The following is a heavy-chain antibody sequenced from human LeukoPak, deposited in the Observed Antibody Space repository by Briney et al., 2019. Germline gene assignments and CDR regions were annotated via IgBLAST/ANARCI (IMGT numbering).Heavy chain of an antibody. J-gene: IGHJ5*02. D-gene: IGHD6-13*01. CDR3: ARDWVEAAAGRPANWFDP. V-gene: IGHV1-18*01. CDR2: ISAYNGNT. CDR1: GYTFTSYG. Sequence: EASVKVSCKASGYTFTSYGISWARQAPGQGLEWMGWISAYNGNTNYAQKLQGRVTMTTDTSTSTAYMELRSLRSDDTAVYYCARDWVEAAAGRPANWFDPWGQGTLVTVSS.